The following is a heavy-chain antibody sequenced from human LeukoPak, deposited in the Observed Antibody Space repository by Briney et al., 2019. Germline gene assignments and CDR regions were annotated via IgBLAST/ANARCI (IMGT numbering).Heavy chain of an antibody. Sequence: PGGSLRLSCAASGFTFSSYWMSWVRQAPGKGLEWVANIKQDGSEKYYVDSVKGRFTISRDNAKNSLYLQMNSLRAEDTAVYYCASTQTGYYDSSGYYYIFDHWGQGTLVTVSS. V-gene: IGHV3-7*01. CDR1: GFTFSSYW. J-gene: IGHJ4*02. CDR2: IKQDGSEK. CDR3: ASTQTGYYDSSGYYYIFDH. D-gene: IGHD3-22*01.